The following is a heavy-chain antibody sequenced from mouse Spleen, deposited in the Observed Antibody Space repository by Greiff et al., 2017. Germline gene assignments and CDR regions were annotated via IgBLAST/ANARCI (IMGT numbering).Heavy chain of an antibody. Sequence: EVKVEESGPGLVKPSQSLSLTCSVTGYSITSGYYWNWIRQFPGNKLEWMGYISYDGSNNYNPSLKNRISITRDTSKNQFFLKLNSVTTEDTATYYCARIYDGYLSAYWGQGTLVTVSA. D-gene: IGHD2-3*01. V-gene: IGHV3-6*01. CDR1: GYSITSGYY. J-gene: IGHJ3*01. CDR3: ARIYDGYLSAY. CDR2: ISYDGSN.